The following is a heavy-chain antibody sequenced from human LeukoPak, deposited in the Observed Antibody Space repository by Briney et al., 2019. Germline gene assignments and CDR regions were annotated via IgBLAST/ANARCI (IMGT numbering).Heavy chain of an antibody. V-gene: IGHV4-39*02. CDR1: GGSISSSTYY. D-gene: IGHD2-15*01. CDR2: IYYSGTT. J-gene: IGHJ4*02. CDR3: ARDNPDCSGGSCYSGGIDY. Sequence: SETLSLTCTVSGGSISSSTYYWGWIRQSPGKGLEWIGSIYYSGTTYYNPSLKSRSTISVDSSKNRFSLKLSSVTAADTAVYYCARDNPDCSGGSCYSGGIDYWGQGTLVTVSS.